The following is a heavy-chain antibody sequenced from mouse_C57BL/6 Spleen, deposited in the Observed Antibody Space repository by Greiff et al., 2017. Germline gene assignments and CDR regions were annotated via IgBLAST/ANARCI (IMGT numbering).Heavy chain of an antibody. V-gene: IGHV2-3*01. J-gene: IGHJ4*01. Sequence: VKLVESGPGLVAPSQSLSITCTVSGFSFTSYGVSWVRQPPGKGLEWMGVIWGDGSTHYHSALISRLSTSKDNYKSQVFLKLNSLETNDTATYYCAKTYYGSSYAMDYWGQGTSVTVSS. D-gene: IGHD1-1*01. CDR1: GFSFTSYG. CDR3: AKTYYGSSYAMDY. CDR2: IWGDGST.